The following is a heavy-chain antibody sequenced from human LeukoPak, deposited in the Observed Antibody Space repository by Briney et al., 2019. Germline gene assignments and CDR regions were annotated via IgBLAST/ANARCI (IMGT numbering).Heavy chain of an antibody. J-gene: IGHJ4*02. CDR2: IIPIFGTA. CDR1: GGTFSSYA. Sequence: ASVKVSCKASGGTFSSYAISWVRQAPGQGLEWMGRIIPIFGTANYAQKFQGRVTITTDESTSTAYMELSSLRSEDTAVYYCERDAYDSSGILDYWGQGTLVTVSS. D-gene: IGHD3-22*01. V-gene: IGHV1-69*05. CDR3: ERDAYDSSGILDY.